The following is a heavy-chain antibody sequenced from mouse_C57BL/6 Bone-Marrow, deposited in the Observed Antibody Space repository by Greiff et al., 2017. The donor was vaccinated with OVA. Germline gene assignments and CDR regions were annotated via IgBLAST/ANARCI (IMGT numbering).Heavy chain of an antibody. CDR3: ARICDYDVGGYAMDY. CDR2: IWSGGST. V-gene: IGHV2-2*01. J-gene: IGHJ4*01. Sequence: QVQLQQSGPGLVQPSQSLSITCTVSGFSLTSYGVHWVRQSPGKGLEWLGVIWSGGSTDYNAAFISRLSISKDNSKSQVFFKMNSLQADDTAIYYCARICDYDVGGYAMDYWGQGTSVTVSS. D-gene: IGHD2-4*01. CDR1: GFSLTSYG.